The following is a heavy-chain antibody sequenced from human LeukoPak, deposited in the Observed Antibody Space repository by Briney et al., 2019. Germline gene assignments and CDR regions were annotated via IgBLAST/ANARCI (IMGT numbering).Heavy chain of an antibody. D-gene: IGHD3-10*01. CDR3: ARDSFGGGSGSYDY. Sequence: GGSLRLSCAASGFTVSSNYMSWVRQAPGKGLEWVSVIYSGGSTYYADSVKGRFTISRDNSKNTLYLQMNSLRAEDTAVYYCARDSFGGGSGSYDYWGQGTLVTVSS. CDR1: GFTVSSNY. V-gene: IGHV3-66*02. J-gene: IGHJ4*02. CDR2: IYSGGST.